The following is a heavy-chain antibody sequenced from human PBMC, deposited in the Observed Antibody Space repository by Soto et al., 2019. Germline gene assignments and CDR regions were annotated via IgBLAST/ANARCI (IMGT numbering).Heavy chain of an antibody. D-gene: IGHD5-12*01. J-gene: IGHJ5*02. CDR2: INIDGSSI. CDR3: ARGGATIQYR. CDR1: GFNISSYW. Sequence: EVQLVESGGGLVQPGGSLRLSCVAPGFNISSYWMHWVRQAPGKGLVWVSRINIDGSSISYTDSVRGRFTISRDNAKNTVHLQMNSLRAEDTGVYYCARGGATIQYRWGQGTLVTVSS. V-gene: IGHV3-74*01.